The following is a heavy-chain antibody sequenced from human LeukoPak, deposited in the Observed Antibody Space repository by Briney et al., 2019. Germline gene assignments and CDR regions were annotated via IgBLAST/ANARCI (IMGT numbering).Heavy chain of an antibody. CDR2: ISSSGSTI. V-gene: IGHV3-11*04. Sequence: GGSLRLSCAASGFTFSDYYMSWIRQAPGKGLEWISYISSSGSTIYYADSVKGRFTISRDNAKNSLYLQMNSLRAEDTAVYYCASRNSKWLVNYFDYWGQGTLVTVSS. J-gene: IGHJ4*02. D-gene: IGHD6-19*01. CDR1: GFTFSDYY. CDR3: ASRNSKWLVNYFDY.